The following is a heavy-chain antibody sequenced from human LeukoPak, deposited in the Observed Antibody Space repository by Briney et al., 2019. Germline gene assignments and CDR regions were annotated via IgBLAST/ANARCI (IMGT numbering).Heavy chain of an antibody. D-gene: IGHD3-22*01. CDR1: GGSISSYY. Sequence: SETLSLTCTVSGGSISSYYWNWIRQPPGKGLEWIGYIYYSGSTSYNPSLKSRLTISVDTSNNQFSLKLTSLTAADTAVYYCASGKRVSYCDTSGYYYLDAFDIWGQGTMVTVSS. CDR3: ASGKRVSYCDTSGYYYLDAFDI. V-gene: IGHV4-59*01. CDR2: IYYSGST. J-gene: IGHJ3*02.